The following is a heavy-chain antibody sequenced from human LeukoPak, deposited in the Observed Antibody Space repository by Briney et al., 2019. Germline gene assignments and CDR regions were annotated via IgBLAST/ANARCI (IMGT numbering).Heavy chain of an antibody. J-gene: IGHJ3*02. V-gene: IGHV3-23*01. CDR3: ARDKAFDI. CDR2: ISGSSGST. CDR1: GFTFTTYA. Sequence: GGSLRLSCAASGFTFTTYAMGWVRQAPGKGLEWVSGISGSSGSTYYADSVKGRFTISRDNSKNTLYLQMNSLRAEDTAVYYCARDKAFDIWGQGTMVTVFS.